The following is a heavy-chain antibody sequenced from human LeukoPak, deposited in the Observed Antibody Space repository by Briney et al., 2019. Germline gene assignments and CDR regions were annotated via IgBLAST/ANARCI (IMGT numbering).Heavy chain of an antibody. D-gene: IGHD4-17*01. CDR1: GFTFSSYG. J-gene: IGHJ4*02. CDR3: AKDLFGMTTVKPAL. Sequence: GGSLRLSCAASGFTFSSYGIHWVRQAPGKWLEWVAVISYDVSNKYYADSVKGRFTISRENSKNTMYLEMNSLRAEDTAVYYCAKDLFGMTTVKPALWGQGTLVTVS. V-gene: IGHV3-30*18. CDR2: ISYDVSNK.